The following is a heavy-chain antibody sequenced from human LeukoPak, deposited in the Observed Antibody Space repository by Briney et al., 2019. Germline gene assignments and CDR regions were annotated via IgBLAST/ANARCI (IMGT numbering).Heavy chain of an antibody. CDR1: GYTFTSYG. V-gene: IGHV1-8*02. D-gene: IGHD6-19*01. Sequence: ASVKVSCKASGYTFTSYGISWVRQAPGQGLEWMGWMNPNSGNTGYAQKFQGRVTMTRNTSISTAYMELSSLRSEDTAVYYCARGRGSGHKENWFDPWGQGTLVTVSS. CDR2: MNPNSGNT. J-gene: IGHJ5*02. CDR3: ARGRGSGHKENWFDP.